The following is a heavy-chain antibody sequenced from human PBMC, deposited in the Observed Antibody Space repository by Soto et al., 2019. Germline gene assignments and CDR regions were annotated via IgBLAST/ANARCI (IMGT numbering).Heavy chain of an antibody. CDR3: AKSRYYDYVWGSYSYYFDY. J-gene: IGHJ4*02. V-gene: IGHV3-23*01. Sequence: GGSLRLSCAASGFTFSSYAMSWVRQAPGKGLEWVSAISGSGGSTYYADSVKGRFTISRDNSKNTLYLQMNSRRAEDTAVYYCAKSRYYDYVWGSYSYYFDYWGQGTLVTVSS. CDR1: GFTFSSYA. D-gene: IGHD3-16*01. CDR2: ISGSGGST.